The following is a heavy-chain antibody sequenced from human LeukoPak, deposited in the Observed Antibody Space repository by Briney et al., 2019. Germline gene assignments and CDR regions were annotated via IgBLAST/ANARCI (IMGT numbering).Heavy chain of an antibody. CDR1: GGSISSYY. J-gene: IGHJ4*02. CDR3: ARDNYYGSV. V-gene: IGHV4-59*01. Sequence: PSETLSLTCTVSGGSISSYYWSWIRQPPGKGLEWIGYIYYSGSTDYNPSLKSRVTISVDTSKNQFSLKLSSVTAADTAVYYCARDNYYGSVWGQGTLVTVSS. CDR2: IYYSGST. D-gene: IGHD3-10*01.